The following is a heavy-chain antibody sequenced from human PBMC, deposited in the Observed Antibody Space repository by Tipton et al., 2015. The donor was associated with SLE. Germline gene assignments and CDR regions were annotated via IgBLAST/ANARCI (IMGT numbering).Heavy chain of an antibody. V-gene: IGHV3-43*01. CDR1: GFTFDDYT. J-gene: IGHJ4*02. D-gene: IGHD4-17*01. CDR3: AKDPPDYGDSSYYFDY. Sequence: GSLRLSCAASGFTFDDYTMHWVRQAPGKGLEWVSLISWDGGSTYYADSVKGRFTISRDNSKNSLYLQMNSLRAEDTAVYYCAKDPPDYGDSSYYFDYWGQGTLVTVSS. CDR2: ISWDGGST.